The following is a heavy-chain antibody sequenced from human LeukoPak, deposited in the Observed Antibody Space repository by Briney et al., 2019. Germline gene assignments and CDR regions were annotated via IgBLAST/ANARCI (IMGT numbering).Heavy chain of an antibody. CDR3: ARGADSSGPRRDAFDI. Sequence: SETLSLTCTVSGGSISSGFYYWSWIRQPPGKGLEWIGYIYYSGSTNYNPSLKSRVTISVDTSKNQFSLKLSSVTAADTAVYYCARGADSSGPRRDAFDIWGQGTMVTVSS. D-gene: IGHD3-22*01. CDR1: GGSISSGFYY. V-gene: IGHV4-61*01. J-gene: IGHJ3*02. CDR2: IYYSGST.